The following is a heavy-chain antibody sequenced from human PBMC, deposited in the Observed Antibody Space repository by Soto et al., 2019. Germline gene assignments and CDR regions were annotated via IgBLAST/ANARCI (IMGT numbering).Heavy chain of an antibody. J-gene: IGHJ6*02. V-gene: IGHV3-72*01. CDR3: ATHCSGGSCYPTYYYDGMDV. D-gene: IGHD2-15*01. Sequence: EVQLVESGGGLVQPGGSLRLSCAASGFTFSDHYMDWVRQAPGKGLEWVGRTRNKANSYTTEYAASVKGRFTISRDDSKNSLYLQMNSLKTEDTAVYYCATHCSGGSCYPTYYYDGMDVWGQGTTVTVSS. CDR1: GFTFSDHY. CDR2: TRNKANSYTT.